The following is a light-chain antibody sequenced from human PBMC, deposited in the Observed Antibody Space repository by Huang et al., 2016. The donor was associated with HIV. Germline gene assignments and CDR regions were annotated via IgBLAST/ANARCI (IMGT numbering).Light chain of an antibody. CDR3: QQYHTWPPLT. Sequence: ENVMTQSPATLSVSPLERATLSCRASQSVSTSLAWYQLKPGQAPRFLIYDASTRATGIPARLSGGGSGTEFILTISSLQAEDFAVYYCQQYHTWPPLTFGRGTNVEI. J-gene: IGKJ4*01. V-gene: IGKV3-15*01. CDR1: QSVSTS. CDR2: DAS.